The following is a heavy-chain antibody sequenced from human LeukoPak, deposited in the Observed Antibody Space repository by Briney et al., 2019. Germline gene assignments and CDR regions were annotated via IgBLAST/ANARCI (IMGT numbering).Heavy chain of an antibody. V-gene: IGHV3-33*01. CDR1: GFTFRSYG. J-gene: IGHJ4*02. D-gene: IGHD6-19*01. CDR3: ARDIYSSGWYPDY. CDR2: IWYDGSNK. Sequence: GGSLRLSCAASGFTFRSYGMHWVRQAPGKGLEWVAVIWYDGSNKYYADSVKGRFTISRDNSKNTLYLQMNSLRAEDTAVYYCARDIYSSGWYPDYWGQGTLVTVSS.